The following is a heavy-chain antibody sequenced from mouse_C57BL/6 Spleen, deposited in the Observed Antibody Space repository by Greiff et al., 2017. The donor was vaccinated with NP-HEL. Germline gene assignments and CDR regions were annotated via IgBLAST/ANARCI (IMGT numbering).Heavy chain of an antibody. CDR2: IYPGDGDT. CDR3: ARPYYGSSYENAMDY. D-gene: IGHD1-1*01. J-gene: IGHJ4*01. V-gene: IGHV1-82*01. Sequence: QVQLKESGPELVKPGASVKISCKASGYAFSSSWMNWVKQRPGKGLEWIGRIYPGDGDTNYNGKFKGKATLTADKSSSTAYMQLSSLTSEDSAVYFCARPYYGSSYENAMDYWGQGTSVTVSS. CDR1: GYAFSSSW.